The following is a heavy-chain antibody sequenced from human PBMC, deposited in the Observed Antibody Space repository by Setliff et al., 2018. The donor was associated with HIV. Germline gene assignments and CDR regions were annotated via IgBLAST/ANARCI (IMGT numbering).Heavy chain of an antibody. J-gene: IGHJ4*02. CDR3: ARDPYYYGSGSLGLDY. V-gene: IGHV1-46*01. D-gene: IGHD3-10*01. CDR1: GTNLLPYY. CDR2: INTRGGST. Sequence: ASVKVSCKTSGTNLLPYYMHWVRQAPGQGLEWMGVINTRGGSTSYAQKFQGRVTITADESTSTAYMELSSLRSEDTAVYYCARDPYYYGSGSLGLDYWGQGTLVTVSS.